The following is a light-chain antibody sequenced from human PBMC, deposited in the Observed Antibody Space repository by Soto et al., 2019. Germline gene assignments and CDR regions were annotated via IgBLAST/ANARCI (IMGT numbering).Light chain of an antibody. CDR3: SSYTGSSTVV. Sequence: QSALTQPASVSGSPGQSITISCTGTSSDIGGYDYVSWYQQYLGKAPKLMIYDVSNRPSGVSNRFSGSRSTNTASLTISGLQAEDEADYYCSSYTGSSTVVFGGGTKLTVL. J-gene: IGLJ2*01. V-gene: IGLV2-14*01. CDR2: DVS. CDR1: SSDIGGYDY.